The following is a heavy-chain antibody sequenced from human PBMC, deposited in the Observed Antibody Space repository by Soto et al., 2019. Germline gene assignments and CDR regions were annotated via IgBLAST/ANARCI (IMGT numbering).Heavy chain of an antibody. V-gene: IGHV3-23*01. J-gene: IGHJ5*02. Sequence: GGSLRLSCAASGFTFSNYAMAWVVHAAGKGLEYVSSITGSGEGTYYAGSVKGRFTISRDNSKNTLYVQMHSLRVEDTAIYYCAKCGGSNTCSPTGFDPWGQGTLVTVSS. CDR1: GFTFSNYA. CDR2: ITGSGEGT. CDR3: AKCGGSNTCSPTGFDP. D-gene: IGHD2-21*01.